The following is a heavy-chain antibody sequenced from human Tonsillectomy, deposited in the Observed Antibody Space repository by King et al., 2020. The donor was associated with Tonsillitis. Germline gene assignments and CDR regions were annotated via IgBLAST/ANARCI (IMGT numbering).Heavy chain of an antibody. CDR1: GFTFSNAW. CDR3: TTEPSRGWWCSSTSCYNWFDP. D-gene: IGHD2-2*01. Sequence: VQLVESGGGLVKPGGSLRLSCAASGFTFSNAWMSWVRQAPGKGLEWVGRIKSKTDGGTTDYAAPVKGRFTISRDDSKNTLYLQMNSLKTEDTAVYYCTTEPSRGWWCSSTSCYNWFDPWGQGTLVTVSS. V-gene: IGHV3-15*01. CDR2: IKSKTDGGTT. J-gene: IGHJ5*02.